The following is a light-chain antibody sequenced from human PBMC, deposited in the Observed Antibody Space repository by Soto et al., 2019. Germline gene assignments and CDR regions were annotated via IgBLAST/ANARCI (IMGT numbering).Light chain of an antibody. CDR1: QSVSYN. V-gene: IGKV3D-15*01. Sequence: ETVMTQSPATLSVSPGDRATLSCSASQSVSYNLAWYQQKPGQAPRLLIYDASTRATGIPARFSGSASGTEFPLPISSLLSEDFAVYYCQQYNNWPLTFGGGTKVEMK. CDR2: DAS. CDR3: QQYNNWPLT. J-gene: IGKJ4*01.